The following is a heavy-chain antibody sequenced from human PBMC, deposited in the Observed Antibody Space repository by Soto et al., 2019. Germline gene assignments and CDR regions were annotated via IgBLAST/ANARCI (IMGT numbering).Heavy chain of an antibody. D-gene: IGHD3-3*01. CDR1: GYTFTGYY. V-gene: IGHV1-2*02. Sequence: ASVKVSCKASGYTFTGYYMHWVRQAPGQGLEWMGWINPNSGGTNYAQKFQGRVTMTRDTSISTAYMELSRLRSDDTAVYYCARGKGFWSGYYTYWGQGTLVTVSS. CDR3: ARGKGFWSGYYTY. J-gene: IGHJ4*02. CDR2: INPNSGGT.